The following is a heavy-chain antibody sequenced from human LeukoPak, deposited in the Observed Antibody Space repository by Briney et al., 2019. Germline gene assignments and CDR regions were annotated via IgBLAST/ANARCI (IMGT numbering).Heavy chain of an antibody. D-gene: IGHD2-8*01. CDR2: IKQDGSEK. V-gene: IGHV3-7*01. CDR1: GFTFSSYA. CDR3: ARGNGFIIDY. J-gene: IGHJ4*02. Sequence: PGGSLRLSCAASGFTFSSYAMSWVRQAPGKGLEWVAIIKQDGSEKYYVDSVKGRFTISRDNAKNSLYLQMNSLRAEDTAVYYCARGNGFIIDYWGQGTLVTVSS.